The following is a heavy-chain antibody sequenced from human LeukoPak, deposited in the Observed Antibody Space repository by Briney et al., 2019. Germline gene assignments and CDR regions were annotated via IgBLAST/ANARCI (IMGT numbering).Heavy chain of an antibody. D-gene: IGHD3-3*01. Sequence: GSVKVSCKASGYTFTGYYMHWVRQAPGQGLEWMGWINPNSGGTNYAQKFQGRATMTRDTSISTAYMELSRLRSDDTAVYYCARDCNDFWSGYYPDSFDYWGQGTLVTVSS. CDR1: GYTFTGYY. CDR2: INPNSGGT. J-gene: IGHJ4*02. CDR3: ARDCNDFWSGYYPDSFDY. V-gene: IGHV1-2*02.